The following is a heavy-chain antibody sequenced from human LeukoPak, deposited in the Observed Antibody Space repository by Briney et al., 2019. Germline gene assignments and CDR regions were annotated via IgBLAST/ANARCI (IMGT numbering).Heavy chain of an antibody. V-gene: IGHV3-74*01. J-gene: IGHJ5*02. CDR3: ARVGEMATITFWFDP. D-gene: IGHD5-24*01. CDR2: IGNDGSST. Sequence: GGSLRLSCAASGFTFSSYWMHWVRKAPGKGLVWVSCIGNDGSSTGYADSVKGRFTISRDNAKNTLYLEMNSLRAEDTAVYYCARVGEMATITFWFDPWGQGTLVTVSS. CDR1: GFTFSSYW.